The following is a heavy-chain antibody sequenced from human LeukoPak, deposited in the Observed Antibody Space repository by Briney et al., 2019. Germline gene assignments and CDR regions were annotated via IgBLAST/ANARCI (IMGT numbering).Heavy chain of an antibody. J-gene: IGHJ4*02. CDR2: IYYSGST. D-gene: IGHD3-22*01. CDR1: GGSISSYY. CDR3: ARLGSGYYDNGGYYYDLVDY. V-gene: IGHV4-59*08. Sequence: KASETLSLTCTVSGGSISSYYWSWIRQSPGKGLEWIGYIYYSGSTNYSPSLKSRVTISVDTSKNQFSLKLSSVTAADTAVYYCARLGSGYYDNGGYYYDLVDYWGQGTLVTVSS.